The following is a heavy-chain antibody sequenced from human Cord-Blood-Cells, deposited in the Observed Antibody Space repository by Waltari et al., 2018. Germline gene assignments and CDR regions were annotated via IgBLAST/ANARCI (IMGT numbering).Heavy chain of an antibody. CDR2: IKQDGSEK. CDR1: GFTFSSYW. V-gene: IGHV3-7*01. Sequence: EVQLVESGGGLVQPGGSLRLSCAASGFTFSSYWMCWVRQAPGKGLEWVANIKQDGSEKYYVDSVKGRFTISRDNAKNSLYLQMNSLRAEDTAVYYCARESGVAAFTDDAFDIWGQGTMVTVSS. CDR3: ARESGVAAFTDDAFDI. D-gene: IGHD6-19*01. J-gene: IGHJ3*02.